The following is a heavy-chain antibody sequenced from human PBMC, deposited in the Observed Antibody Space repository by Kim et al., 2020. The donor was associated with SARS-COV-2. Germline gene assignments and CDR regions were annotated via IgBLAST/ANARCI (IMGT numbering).Heavy chain of an antibody. D-gene: IGHD4-17*01. J-gene: IGHJ2*01. CDR3: ARQGETTVVYWYFDL. V-gene: IGHV5-51*01. Sequence: PSFQGRVTISADKSISTAYLQWGSLKASDIAMYYCARQGETTVVYWYFDLWGRGTLVTVSS.